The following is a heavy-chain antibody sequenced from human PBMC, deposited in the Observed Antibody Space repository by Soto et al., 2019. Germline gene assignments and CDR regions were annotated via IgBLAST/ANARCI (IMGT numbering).Heavy chain of an antibody. CDR1: GYTFSSFD. Sequence: QVQLVQSGAEVRKPGASVKVACKASGYTFSSFDINWVRQAAGHGLEWMGWMTPNSGHTGYAQKFQGRVTMTRNTSTSTVYMELSSLTSDDTAVYYCARVVEEDSGSGSYAYMDVWGRGTTVTVSS. CDR3: ARVVEEDSGSGSYAYMDV. V-gene: IGHV1-8*01. CDR2: MTPNSGHT. D-gene: IGHD3-10*01. J-gene: IGHJ6*03.